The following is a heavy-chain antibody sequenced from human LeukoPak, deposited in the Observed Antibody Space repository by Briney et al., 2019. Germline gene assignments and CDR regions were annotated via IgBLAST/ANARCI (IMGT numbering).Heavy chain of an antibody. V-gene: IGHV3-11*06. CDR3: AKGVPYYYYMDV. J-gene: IGHJ6*03. D-gene: IGHD1-1*01. CDR2: ISSGSSYI. CDR1: GFTFSDYY. Sequence: GGSLRLSCAASGFTFSDYYMSWIRQAPGKGLEWVSSISSGSSYIYYADSVKGRFTISRDNSKNTLYLQMNSLRAEDTAVYYCAKGVPYYYYMDVWGKGTTVTISS.